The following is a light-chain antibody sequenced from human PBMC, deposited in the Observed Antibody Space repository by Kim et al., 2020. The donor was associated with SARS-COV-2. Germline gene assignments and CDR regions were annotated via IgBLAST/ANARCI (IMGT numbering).Light chain of an antibody. J-gene: IGLJ1*01. Sequence: PGQSVTISCTGTSSDVGAYNYVSWYQQRPGNVPRLIIYEVYRRPSGVPDCFSGSKSGNTASLTVSGLQAEDEAEYYCSSFGGKHYVFGTGTKVTVL. CDR2: EVY. CDR1: SSDVGAYNY. V-gene: IGLV2-8*01. CDR3: SSFGGKHYV.